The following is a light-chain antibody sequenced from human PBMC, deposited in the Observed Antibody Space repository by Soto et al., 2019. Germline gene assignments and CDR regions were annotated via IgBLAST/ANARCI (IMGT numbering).Light chain of an antibody. CDR2: GAS. CDR3: QQYNSYSRT. J-gene: IGKJ1*01. CDR1: QSVYVN. V-gene: IGKV3-20*01. Sequence: EIVLTQSPGTLSLSPGEGATLSCRASQSVYVNLAWYQQKPGQSPRLLIYGASTRATDIPDRFSGSGSDTDFALTISRLEPEDFATYYCQQYNSYSRTFGQGTKVEIK.